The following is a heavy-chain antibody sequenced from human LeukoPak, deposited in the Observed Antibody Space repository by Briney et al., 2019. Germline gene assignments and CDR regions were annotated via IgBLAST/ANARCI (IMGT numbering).Heavy chain of an antibody. V-gene: IGHV4-4*08. CDR3: ARTRTYLDY. Sequence: KPSETLSLTCIVSGGSISGYNWSWGRQPPGRGMECIFYISATGTSISNPSLKNRLSMLVDTSKTHFYLNLTSVTAADTAIYYCARTRTYLDYWGQGALVTVSS. D-gene: IGHD1-7*01. J-gene: IGHJ4*02. CDR1: GGSISGYN. CDR2: ISATGTS.